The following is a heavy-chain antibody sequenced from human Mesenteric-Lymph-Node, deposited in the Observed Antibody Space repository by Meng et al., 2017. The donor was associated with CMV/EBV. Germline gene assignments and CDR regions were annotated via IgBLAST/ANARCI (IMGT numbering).Heavy chain of an antibody. CDR3: ARDRDSSSWQHYYYYYGMDV. V-gene: IGHV3-66*01. J-gene: IGHJ6*02. D-gene: IGHD6-13*01. CDR2: VYSGGST. Sequence: GESLKISCAASGFTFHDYTMHWVRQAPGKGLEWVSVVYSGGSTYYADSVKGRFTISRDNAKNSLYLQMNSLRAEDTAVYYCARDRDSSSWQHYYYYYGMDVWGQGTTVTVSS. CDR1: GFTFHDYT.